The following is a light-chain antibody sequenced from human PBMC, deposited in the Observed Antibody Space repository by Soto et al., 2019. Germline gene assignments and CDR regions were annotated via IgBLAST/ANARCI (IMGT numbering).Light chain of an antibody. CDR2: EVS. Sequence: QSALSQPASVSGSPGQSITISCTGTSSDVGSYKYVSWYQQHPGKAPKLMIYEVSNRPSGVSTRLSGSKSGNTASLTISGLQAEDEADYYCSSYTSSSTLNVVFGGGTKLTVL. CDR1: SSDVGSYKY. CDR3: SSYTSSSTLNVV. J-gene: IGLJ2*01. V-gene: IGLV2-14*01.